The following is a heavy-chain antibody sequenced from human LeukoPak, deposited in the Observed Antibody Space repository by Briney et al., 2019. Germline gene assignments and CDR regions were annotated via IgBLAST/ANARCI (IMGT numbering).Heavy chain of an antibody. CDR2: INYSGNT. CDR3: ARGEDIVVVPTIDY. V-gene: IGHV4-39*07. D-gene: IGHD2-2*01. CDR1: GDSISFSSYY. Sequence: SETLSLTCTVSGDSISFSSYYWGWIRQPPGKGLEWIGTINYSGNTFYNPSLKSRVTLSVDTSKKQISLKVTSVTAADTAVYYCARGEDIVVVPTIDYWGQGTLVTVSS. J-gene: IGHJ4*02.